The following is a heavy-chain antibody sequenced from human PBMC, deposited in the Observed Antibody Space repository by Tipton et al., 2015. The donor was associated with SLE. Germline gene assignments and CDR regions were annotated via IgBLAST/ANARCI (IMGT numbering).Heavy chain of an antibody. J-gene: IGHJ4*02. CDR1: GFTFSSYS. CDR2: ISSSSSYI. Sequence: SLRLSCAASGFTFSSYSMNWVRQAPGKGLEWVSSISSSSSYIYYADSVKGRFTISRDNAKNSLYLQMNSLRAEDTAVYYCAKDIHSSSWYQFDYWGQGTLVTVSS. D-gene: IGHD6-13*01. CDR3: AKDIHSSSWYQFDY. V-gene: IGHV3-21*03.